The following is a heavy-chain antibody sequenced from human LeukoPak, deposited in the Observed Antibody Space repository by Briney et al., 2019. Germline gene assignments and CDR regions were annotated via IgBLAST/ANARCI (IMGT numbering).Heavy chain of an antibody. Sequence: GGSLRLSCAASGFTVSSNYMSWVRQAPGKGLEWVSVIYSGGSTYYADSVKGRFTISRDNSKNTLYLQMNSPRAEDTAVYYCARDTGYSSSSGYWGQGTLVTVSS. V-gene: IGHV3-66*01. CDR2: IYSGGST. CDR1: GFTVSSNY. CDR3: ARDTGYSSSSGY. J-gene: IGHJ4*02. D-gene: IGHD6-13*01.